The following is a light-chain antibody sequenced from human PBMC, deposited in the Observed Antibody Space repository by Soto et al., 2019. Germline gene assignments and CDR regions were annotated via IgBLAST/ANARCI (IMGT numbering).Light chain of an antibody. V-gene: IGKV3-20*01. CDR1: QSVSSSH. Sequence: EIVFTQSPGTLSLSPGERATLSCRTSQSVSSSHLAWYQQKPGQAPRLLIYGASTRATGIPDRFSGSGSGTDFTLTISRLEPEDFAVYYCQQYGSSGTSGQGTKVDI. J-gene: IGKJ1*01. CDR2: GAS. CDR3: QQYGSSGT.